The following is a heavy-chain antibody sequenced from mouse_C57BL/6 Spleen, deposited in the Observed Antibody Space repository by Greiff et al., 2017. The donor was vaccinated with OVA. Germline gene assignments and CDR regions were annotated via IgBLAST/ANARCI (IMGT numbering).Heavy chain of an antibody. CDR3: ARAGSRDWYFDV. D-gene: IGHD1-1*01. CDR2: ISSGSSTI. V-gene: IGHV5-17*01. CDR1: GFTFSDYG. Sequence: EVQLVESGGGLVKPGGSLKLSCAASGFTFSDYGMHWVRQAPEKGLEWVAYISSGSSTIYYADTVKGRFTISRDNAKNTRFLQRTSLRAEDTAMYYCARAGSRDWYFDVWGTGTTVTVSS. J-gene: IGHJ1*03.